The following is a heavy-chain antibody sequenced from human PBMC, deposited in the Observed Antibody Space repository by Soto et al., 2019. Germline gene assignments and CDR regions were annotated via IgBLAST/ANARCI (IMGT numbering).Heavy chain of an antibody. D-gene: IGHD3-22*01. CDR1: GGTFSSYA. CDR2: IIPIFGTA. CDR3: ARGREFGYYDSSGYYPLSTEYNWFDP. V-gene: IGHV1-69*13. Sequence: ASVKVSCKASGGTFSSYAISWVRQAPGQGLEWMGGIIPIFGTANYAQKFKGRVTITADESTSTAYKELSSLRSEDTAVYYCARGREFGYYDSSGYYPLSTEYNWFDPWG. J-gene: IGHJ5*02.